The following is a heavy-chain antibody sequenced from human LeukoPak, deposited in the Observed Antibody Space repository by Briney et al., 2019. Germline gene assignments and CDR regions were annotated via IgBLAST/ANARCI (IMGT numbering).Heavy chain of an antibody. Sequence: GGSLRLSCAASGFAFSGSAMHWVRQASGKGLEWVGRIRSKANSYATAYAASVKGRFTISRDDSKNTAYLQMNSLKTEDTAVYYCAKDSVPYYYGSGSYPDYWGQGTLVTVSS. CDR1: GFAFSGSA. D-gene: IGHD3-10*01. CDR3: AKDSVPYYYGSGSYPDY. J-gene: IGHJ4*02. CDR2: IRSKANSYAT. V-gene: IGHV3-73*01.